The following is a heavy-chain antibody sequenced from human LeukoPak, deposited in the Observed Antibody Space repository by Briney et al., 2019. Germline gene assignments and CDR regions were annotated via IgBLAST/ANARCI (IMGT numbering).Heavy chain of an antibody. CDR1: GFTFSTYW. CDR3: ARDYWASDY. D-gene: IGHD2-8*02. V-gene: IGHV3-7*01. Sequence: PGGSLRLSCAASGFTFSTYWMSWVRQAPGKGLGWVANIKEDGSERYYVDSVKGRFTISRDNARNSLYLQMNSLRAEDTAVYYCARDYWASDYWGQGTLVTVSS. J-gene: IGHJ4*02. CDR2: IKEDGSER.